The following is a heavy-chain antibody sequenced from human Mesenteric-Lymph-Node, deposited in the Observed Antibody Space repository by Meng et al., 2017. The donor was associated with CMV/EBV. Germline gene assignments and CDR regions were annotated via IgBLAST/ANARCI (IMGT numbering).Heavy chain of an antibody. J-gene: IGHJ6*02. D-gene: IGHD5-24*01. CDR1: GYTFTGYY. CDR3: ARSRWLQLQSGMDV. Sequence: ASVKVSCKASGYTFTGYYMHWVRQAPGQGLEWMGWINPNSGGTNYAQKFQGRVTMTRDTSISTAYMELSRLRSEDTAVYYCARSRWLQLQSGMDVWGQGTTVTVSS. V-gene: IGHV1-2*02. CDR2: INPNSGGT.